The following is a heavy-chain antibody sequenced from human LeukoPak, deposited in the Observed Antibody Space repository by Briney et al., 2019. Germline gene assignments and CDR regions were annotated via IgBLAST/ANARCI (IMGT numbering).Heavy chain of an antibody. D-gene: IGHD4-17*01. J-gene: IGHJ5*02. CDR2: IKQDGSEK. CDR3: ARDSSRTDYGDYVWFDP. CDR1: GGSFSGYY. Sequence: ETLSLTCAVYGGSFSGYYWSWIRQAPGKGLEWVANIKQDGSEKYYVDSVKGRFTISRDNAKNSLYLQMNSLRAEDTAVYYCARDSSRTDYGDYVWFDPWGQGTLVTVSS. V-gene: IGHV3-7*01.